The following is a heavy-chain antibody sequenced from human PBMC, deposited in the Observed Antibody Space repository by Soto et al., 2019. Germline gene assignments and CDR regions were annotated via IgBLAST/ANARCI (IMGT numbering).Heavy chain of an antibody. CDR3: AKLRYFDWSAYNWFEY. Sequence: EVQLLESGGGLVQPGGSLRLSCAASGFTFSSYAMTWVRQAPGKGLEWVSGISGSGATTSYADSVKGRFTVSRDNSKNTLYLQVYSLRVEDTAVYHCAKLRYFDWSAYNWFEYWGQGTPVTVSS. D-gene: IGHD3-9*01. V-gene: IGHV3-23*01. J-gene: IGHJ5*01. CDR1: GFTFSSYA. CDR2: ISGSGATT.